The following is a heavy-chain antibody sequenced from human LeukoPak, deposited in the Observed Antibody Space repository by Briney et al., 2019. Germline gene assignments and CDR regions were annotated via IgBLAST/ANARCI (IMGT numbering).Heavy chain of an antibody. V-gene: IGHV3-53*01. J-gene: IGHJ4*02. D-gene: IGHD3-22*01. CDR3: AKDFSVYNYDSRVLDY. Sequence: GGSLRLSCAASGFTVSSNYMSWVRQAPGKGLEWVSVIYSGGSTYYADSVKGRFTISRDNSKNTLYLQMNSLRAEDTAVYYCAKDFSVYNYDSRVLDYWGQGTLVTVSS. CDR2: IYSGGST. CDR1: GFTVSSNY.